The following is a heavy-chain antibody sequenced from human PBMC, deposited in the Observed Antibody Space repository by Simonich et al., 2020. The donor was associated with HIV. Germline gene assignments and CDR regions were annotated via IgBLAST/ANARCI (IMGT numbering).Heavy chain of an antibody. J-gene: IGHJ4*02. Sequence: EVQLVESGGGLVQPGRSLRLSCAASGFTFDDYAMHWVRQAPGKGLGWVSGFSWKSGSIGYADSVKGRFTISRDNAKNSLYLQMNSLRAEDTALYYCAKDKGAYYGSGSPVYWGQGTLVTVSS. CDR1: GFTFDDYA. CDR3: AKDKGAYYGSGSPVY. D-gene: IGHD3-10*01. V-gene: IGHV3-9*01. CDR2: FSWKSGSI.